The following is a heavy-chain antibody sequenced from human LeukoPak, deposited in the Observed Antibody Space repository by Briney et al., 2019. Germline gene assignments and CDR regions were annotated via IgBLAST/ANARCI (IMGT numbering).Heavy chain of an antibody. CDR3: AKTYCGGDCYNYYYYGMDV. D-gene: IGHD2-21*02. CDR1: GFTFSSYG. CDR2: ISYDGSNK. V-gene: IGHV3-30*18. Sequence: PGGSLRLSCAASGFTFSSYGMHWVRLAPGKGLEWVAVISYDGSNKYYADSVKGRFTISRDNSKNTLYLQMNSLRAEDTAVYYCAKTYCGGDCYNYYYYGMDVWGQGTTVTVSS. J-gene: IGHJ6*02.